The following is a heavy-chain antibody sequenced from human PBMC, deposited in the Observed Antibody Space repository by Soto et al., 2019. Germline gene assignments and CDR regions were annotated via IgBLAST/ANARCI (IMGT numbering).Heavy chain of an antibody. Sequence: GGSLRLSCAASGFTFTNYWMSWVRQPPGKGLEWVANMDQDGTKEYYVDSVKGRFTISRDNAKKSLYLQVNSLRAEDTAIYYCARDLYGPYDYWGQGTLVTVSS. CDR1: GFTFTNYW. V-gene: IGHV3-7*03. J-gene: IGHJ4*02. CDR2: MDQDGTKE. D-gene: IGHD3-16*01. CDR3: ARDLYGPYDY.